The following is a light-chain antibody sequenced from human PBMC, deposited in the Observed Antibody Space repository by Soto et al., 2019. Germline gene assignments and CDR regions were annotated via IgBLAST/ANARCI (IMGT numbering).Light chain of an antibody. CDR1: SGSVSTSYY. Sequence: QTVVTQEPSFSVSPGRTVTLTCGLSSGSVSTSYYPSWYQQTPVQAPRTLIYNTNTRSSGVPDRFSGSILGNKAALTITGAQADDESDYYCVLYMGSGISVFGGGTKVTVL. V-gene: IGLV8-61*01. CDR3: VLYMGSGISV. J-gene: IGLJ3*02. CDR2: NTN.